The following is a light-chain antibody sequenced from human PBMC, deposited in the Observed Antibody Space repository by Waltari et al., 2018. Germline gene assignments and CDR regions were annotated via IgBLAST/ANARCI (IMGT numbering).Light chain of an antibody. CDR1: NIGSYG. CDR2: YDR. J-gene: IGLJ3*02. Sequence: SFVLTQPPSVSLAPGQTARITCGGNNIGSYGVHWYQQRPGQAPLLVIHYDRERPSGIPERFAGSNSGKTATVTIRRVEAGDEADYYCQVWDTAQGVFGGGTKLTVL. V-gene: IGLV3-21*01. CDR3: QVWDTAQGV.